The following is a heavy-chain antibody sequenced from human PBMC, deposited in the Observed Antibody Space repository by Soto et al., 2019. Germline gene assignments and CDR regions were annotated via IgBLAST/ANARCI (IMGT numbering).Heavy chain of an antibody. CDR2: ISGFNGQT. D-gene: IGHD3-10*01. J-gene: IGHJ4*02. Sequence: GASVKVSCKASGNTFASHGFSRVRQAPGQGLEWMGWISGFNGQTNYALKFQGRVTLTTDASTSTAYMELRSLRSDDTAVYFCARVDPRGVAVVRDYWGQGTLVSVSS. V-gene: IGHV1-18*01. CDR3: ARVDPRGVAVVRDY. CDR1: GNTFASHG.